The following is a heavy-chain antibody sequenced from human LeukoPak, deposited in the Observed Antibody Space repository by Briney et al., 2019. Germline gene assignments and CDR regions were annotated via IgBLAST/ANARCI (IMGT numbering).Heavy chain of an antibody. CDR3: ARGVAGYGPYDY. CDR2: MYYSGST. CDR1: GDSISTYY. D-gene: IGHD5-12*01. Sequence: PSETLSLTCTVSGDSISTYYWSWIRQPPGKGLEWIGYMYYSGSTNYNPSLKSRVTISLDTPKNQFSLRLNSVTAADTAVYYCARGVAGYGPYDYWGQGTLATVSS. V-gene: IGHV4-59*01. J-gene: IGHJ4*02.